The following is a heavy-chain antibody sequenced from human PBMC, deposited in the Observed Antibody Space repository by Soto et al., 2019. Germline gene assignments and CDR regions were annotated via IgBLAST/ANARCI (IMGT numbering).Heavy chain of an antibody. J-gene: IGHJ6*02. D-gene: IGHD1-26*01. CDR1: GFTFDDYA. CDR3: AKDIELLSPYYYYGMDV. V-gene: IGHV3-9*01. Sequence: EVQLVESGGGLVQPGRSLRLSCAASGFTFDDYAMHWVRQAPGKGLEWVSGISWNSGSIGYADSVKGRFTISRDNAKNSLYLQMNSLRAEDTALYYCAKDIELLSPYYYYGMDVWGQGTTVTVSS. CDR2: ISWNSGSI.